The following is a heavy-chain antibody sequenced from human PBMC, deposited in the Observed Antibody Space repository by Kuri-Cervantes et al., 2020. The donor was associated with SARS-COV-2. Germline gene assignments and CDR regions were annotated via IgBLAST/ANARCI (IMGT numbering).Heavy chain of an antibody. J-gene: IGHJ6*02. CDR2: INPNSGGT. D-gene: IGHD2-2*01. CDR3: ARALGYCSSTSCSYWDYYYYGMDV. Sequence: ASVKVSCKASGYTFTGYYMHWVRRAPGQGLEWMGWINPNSGGTNYAQKFQGWVTMTRDTSISTAYMGLSRLRSDDTAVYYCARALGYCSSTSCSYWDYYYYGMDVWGQGTTVTVSS. CDR1: GYTFTGYY. V-gene: IGHV1-2*04.